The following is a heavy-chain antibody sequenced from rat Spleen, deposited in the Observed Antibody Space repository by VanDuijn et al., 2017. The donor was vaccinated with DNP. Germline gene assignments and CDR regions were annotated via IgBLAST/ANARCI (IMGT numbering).Heavy chain of an antibody. CDR1: GFTFSNYG. Sequence: EVQLVESGGGLVQPGRSLKLSCAASGFTFSNYGMAWVRQAPKKGLEWVATISTSGGSTYYRDSVKGRFTISRDNAKSTLYLQMDSLRSEDTATYYCARWNSGHFDYWGQGVMVSVSS. J-gene: IGHJ2*01. CDR3: ARWNSGHFDY. V-gene: IGHV5S13*01. CDR2: ISTSGGST. D-gene: IGHD4-3*01.